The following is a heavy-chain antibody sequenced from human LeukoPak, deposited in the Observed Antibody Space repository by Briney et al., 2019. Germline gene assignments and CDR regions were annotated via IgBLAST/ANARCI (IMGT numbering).Heavy chain of an antibody. J-gene: IGHJ3*02. CDR3: ATDYGGPSDAFDI. CDR2: INPSGGST. D-gene: IGHD4-23*01. CDR1: GYTFTSYY. Sequence: GASVKVSCKASGYTFTSYYMHWVRQAPGQGLEWMGIINPSGGSTSYAQKFQGRVTMTRDMSTSTVYMELSSLRSEDTAAYYCATDYGGPSDAFDIWGQGTMVTVSS. V-gene: IGHV1-46*01.